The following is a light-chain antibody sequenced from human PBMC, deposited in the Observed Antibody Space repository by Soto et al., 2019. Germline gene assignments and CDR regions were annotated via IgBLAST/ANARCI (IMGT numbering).Light chain of an antibody. Sequence: DIQMTQSPSTLSASVGDRVTITCRASQSFSGWLAWYQQKPGKAPKLLIYKASILETGVPSRFSGSGSGTEFTLTISSLQPDDFATYYCQQYNSYSRTFGQGTKVEIK. CDR3: QQYNSYSRT. CDR2: KAS. J-gene: IGKJ1*01. CDR1: QSFSGW. V-gene: IGKV1-5*03.